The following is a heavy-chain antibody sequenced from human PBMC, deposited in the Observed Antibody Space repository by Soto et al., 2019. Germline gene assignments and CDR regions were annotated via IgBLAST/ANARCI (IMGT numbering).Heavy chain of an antibody. Sequence: PSETLGLSCTVSCGTVISGGDYWSWIRQPPGKGLEWIGYIYYSGSTNYNPSLKSRVTISVDTSKNQFSLKLSSVTAADTAVYYCARVRITVAGPYGMDVWGQGTTVTVSS. CDR2: IYYSGST. V-gene: IGHV4-61*08. CDR3: ARVRITVAGPYGMDV. CDR1: CGTVISGGDY. D-gene: IGHD6-19*01. J-gene: IGHJ6*02.